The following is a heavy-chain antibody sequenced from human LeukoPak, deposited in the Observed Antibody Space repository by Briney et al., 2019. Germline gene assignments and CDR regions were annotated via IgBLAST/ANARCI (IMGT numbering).Heavy chain of an antibody. J-gene: IGHJ4*02. V-gene: IGHV1-8*01. CDR2: VSPNSGIT. Sequence: GASVKVSCKASGYIFTNYDINWVRQATGQGLEWMGWVSPNSGITGYAQSFQGRVTMTGNTSISTAYMELSSLTSEDTAVYYCATGRTTVSDYWGQGTLVTISS. D-gene: IGHD4-17*01. CDR1: GYIFTNYD. CDR3: ATGRTTVSDY.